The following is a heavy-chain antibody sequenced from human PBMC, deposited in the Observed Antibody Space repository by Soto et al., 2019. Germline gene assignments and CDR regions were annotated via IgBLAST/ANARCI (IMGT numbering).Heavy chain of an antibody. CDR2: IYYSGTT. J-gene: IGHJ5*02. D-gene: IGHD1-20*01. V-gene: IGHV4-59*11. CDR3: ARDIGNNRNHYQFDP. Sequence: PSETLSLTCTVSGGPISGHYWSWIRQPPGKGLEWIGYIYYSGTTNYNPSLKSRVTISLDTSKNQFSLKLTSVAAADTAVYFCARDIGNNRNHYQFDPWGQGTLVTVSS. CDR1: GGPISGHY.